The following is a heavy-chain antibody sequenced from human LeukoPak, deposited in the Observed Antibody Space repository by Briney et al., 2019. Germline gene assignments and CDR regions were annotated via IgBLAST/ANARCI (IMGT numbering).Heavy chain of an antibody. CDR1: GFTFSSYG. CDR3: AKSHHSSGYCHYDY. D-gene: IGHD3-22*01. V-gene: IGHV3-30*18. J-gene: IGHJ4*02. CDR2: ISYDGSNR. Sequence: GGSLRLSCAAYGFTFSSYGMHWVRQAPGKGLEWVAVISYDGSNRYYADSVKGRFTISRDNSKNTLYLQMNSLRAEDTAVYYCAKSHHSSGYCHYDYWGQGTLVTVSS.